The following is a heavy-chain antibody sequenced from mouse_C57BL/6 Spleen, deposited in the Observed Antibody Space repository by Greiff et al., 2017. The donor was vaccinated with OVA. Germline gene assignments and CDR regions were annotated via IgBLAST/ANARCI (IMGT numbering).Heavy chain of an antibody. CDR2: IDPSDSYT. J-gene: IGHJ2*01. CDR3: ARDRVVDSYLDD. Sequence: QVQLQQPGAELVRPGTSVKLSCKASGYTFTSYWMHWVKQRPGQGLEWIGVIDPSDSYTNYNQKFKGKATLTVDTSSSTAYMQLSSLTSEDYAVYYCARDRVVDSYLDDWGPGTTLTVS. CDR1: GYTFTSYW. V-gene: IGHV1-59*01. D-gene: IGHD2-13*01.